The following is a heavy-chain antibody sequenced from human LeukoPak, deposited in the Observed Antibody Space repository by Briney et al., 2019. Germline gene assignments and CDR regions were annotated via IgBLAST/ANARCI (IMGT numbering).Heavy chain of an antibody. V-gene: IGHV4-59*01. Sequence: SETLSLTCSVSGGSIGSYYWLWLRQPPGKGLEWIGHLSNSGSTNYNPSLKSRVTISVDTSKNQFSLKLNSVTAADTAVYYCARATETFSWFLQHWGQGTLVTVSS. CDR1: GGSIGSYY. CDR3: ARATETFSWFLQH. CDR2: LSNSGST. D-gene: IGHD6-13*01. J-gene: IGHJ1*01.